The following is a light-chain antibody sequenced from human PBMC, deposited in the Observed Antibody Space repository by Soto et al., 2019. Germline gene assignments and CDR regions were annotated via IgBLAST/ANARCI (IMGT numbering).Light chain of an antibody. Sequence: QSVLTQPASVSGSPGQSITISCTGISTDVSTSTFVSWYQHHPGKAPILILYDVTHRPSGISTRFSGSKSGDTATLTISGLKAEDEADYCCTSYRIGPLYVFGSGTKLTVL. CDR1: STDVSTSTF. V-gene: IGLV2-14*03. CDR2: DVT. J-gene: IGLJ1*01. CDR3: TSYRIGPLYV.